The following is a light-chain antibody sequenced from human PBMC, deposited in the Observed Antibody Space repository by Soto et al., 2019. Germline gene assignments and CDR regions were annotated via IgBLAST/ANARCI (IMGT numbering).Light chain of an antibody. CDR3: QRYYSYPPT. CDR1: QGISSY. CDR2: AAS. V-gene: IGKV1-8*01. J-gene: IGKJ5*01. Sequence: AIRMTQSLSSLSASTGDRVTITCRASQGISSYLAWYQQKPGKAPKLLIYAASTLQSGVPSRFSGSGSGTDFTLTISCLQSEDFATYYCQRYYSYPPTFGQGTRLEIK.